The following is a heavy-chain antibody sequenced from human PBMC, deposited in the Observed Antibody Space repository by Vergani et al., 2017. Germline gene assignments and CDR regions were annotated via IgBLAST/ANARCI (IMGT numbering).Heavy chain of an antibody. Sequence: QVQLQESGPGVVKPSQTLSLTCAVSGGSISSGDHCWTWIRQRPGKGLEWIGYIFYSGTTYDNPSLRSRLTISVDTSQNQFSLKLRSVTAADTAVYYCSRHNDILTGYSNYFDYWGQGTLVTVSS. CDR2: IFYSGTT. CDR1: GGSISSGDHC. J-gene: IGHJ4*02. D-gene: IGHD3-9*01. V-gene: IGHV4-31*11. CDR3: SRHNDILTGYSNYFDY.